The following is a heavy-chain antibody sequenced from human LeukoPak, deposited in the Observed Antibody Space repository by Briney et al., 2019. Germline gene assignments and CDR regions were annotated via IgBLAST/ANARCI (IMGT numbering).Heavy chain of an antibody. V-gene: IGHV3-43*02. Sequence: GSLRLSCAASGFTFDDYAMHWVRQPPGKSLEWVSLISGDGGSTYYADSVKGRFTVSRDNSKNSLYLQMNSLRTEDTALYYCAKDISRNFVVVPAADYWGQGTLVAVSS. CDR1: GFTFDDYA. CDR2: ISGDGGST. J-gene: IGHJ4*02. D-gene: IGHD2-2*01. CDR3: AKDISRNFVVVPAADY.